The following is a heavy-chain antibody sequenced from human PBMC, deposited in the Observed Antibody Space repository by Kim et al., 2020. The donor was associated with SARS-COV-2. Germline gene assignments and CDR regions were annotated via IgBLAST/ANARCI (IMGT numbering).Heavy chain of an antibody. D-gene: IGHD6-13*01. J-gene: IGHJ6*02. CDR3: ARDQLGDSSSWYEGLWGGDYYYYGMDV. Sequence: ASVKVSCKASGYTFINYAMHWVRQAPGQRLEWMGWINAGNGNTKYSQKFQGRVTITRDTSASTAYMDLSSLRSEDTAVYYCARDQLGDSSSWYEGLWGGDYYYYGMDVWGQGTTVTVSS. V-gene: IGHV1-3*01. CDR2: INAGNGNT. CDR1: GYTFINYA.